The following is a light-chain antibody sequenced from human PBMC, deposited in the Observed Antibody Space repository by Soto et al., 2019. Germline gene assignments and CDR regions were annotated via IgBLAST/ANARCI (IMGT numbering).Light chain of an antibody. Sequence: EIVLTQSPATLSLSPGERATLSCRASQTVGRSLAWYQQKPGQAPRLLISDASNSATGIPARFSGSGSGTDFALTVSIAESEDLAIYDCQHRSNWSLTIVQGTRLEIK. CDR1: QTVGRS. V-gene: IGKV3-11*01. J-gene: IGKJ5*01. CDR2: DAS. CDR3: QHRSNWSLT.